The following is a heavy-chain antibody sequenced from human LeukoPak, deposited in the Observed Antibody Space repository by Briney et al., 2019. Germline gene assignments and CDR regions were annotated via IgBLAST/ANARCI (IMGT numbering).Heavy chain of an antibody. CDR3: AKRSAESSGYFNY. V-gene: IGHV3-23*01. D-gene: IGHD6-19*01. J-gene: IGHJ4*02. Sequence: GGSLRLSCAASGFTFSSYAMPWVRQAPGKGLEWVSAITGSGAFTDYADSVKGRFTISRDNSKNTLYLQMNSLRAEDTAVYYCAKRSAESSGYFNYWGQGILVTVSS. CDR2: ITGSGAFT. CDR1: GFTFSSYA.